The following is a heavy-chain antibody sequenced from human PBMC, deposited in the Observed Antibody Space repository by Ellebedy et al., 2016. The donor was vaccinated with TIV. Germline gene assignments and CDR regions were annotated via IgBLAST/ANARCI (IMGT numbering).Heavy chain of an antibody. CDR2: ISDSGGNT. CDR3: AKECCRNYDCHIPGF. D-gene: IGHD3-9*01. CDR1: GFTFSSYA. J-gene: IGHJ4*02. Sequence: PGGSLRLSCVASGFTFSSYAMCWVRQAPGKGLEWVSYISDSGGNTYYPDSVKGRFTISRDNSRNTVYLQMNNLRAEDKAVYYCAKECCRNYDCHIPGFWGQGSLVTVSS. V-gene: IGHV3-23*01.